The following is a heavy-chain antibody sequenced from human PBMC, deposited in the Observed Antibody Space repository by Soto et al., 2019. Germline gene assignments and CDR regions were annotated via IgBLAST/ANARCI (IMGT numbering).Heavy chain of an antibody. V-gene: IGHV4-34*01. CDR2: INHSGST. Sequence: SETLSLTCAVYGGSFSGYYWSWIRQPPGKGLEWIGEINHSGSTNYNPSLKSRLTISVDTSKNQFSLKLNSVTAADTAVYYCARNATLWFGELLVGSGFDYWGQGTLVTVSS. CDR3: ARNATLWFGELLVGSGFDY. J-gene: IGHJ4*02. CDR1: GGSFSGYY. D-gene: IGHD3-10*01.